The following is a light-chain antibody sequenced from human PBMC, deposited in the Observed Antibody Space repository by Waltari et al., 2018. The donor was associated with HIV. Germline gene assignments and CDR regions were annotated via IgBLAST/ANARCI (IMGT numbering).Light chain of an antibody. J-gene: IGLJ2*01. CDR1: SGSVYATHY. CDR3: VLYMGSGIGI. CDR2: TTN. V-gene: IGLV8-61*01. Sequence: QTVVTQEPSFSVSHGGTVTLTCGLSSGSVYATHYPSCYQQTPGQAPRTRIYTTNSRSSGVPDRFSGSILGNKAALTITGAQADDESDYYCVLYMGSGIGIFGGGTKLTVL.